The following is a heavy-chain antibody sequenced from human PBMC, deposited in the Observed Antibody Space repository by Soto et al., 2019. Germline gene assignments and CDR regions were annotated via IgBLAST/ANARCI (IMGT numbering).Heavy chain of an antibody. CDR1: GYSFTSCD. Sequence: GASVKVSCKASGYSFTSCDINWVRQATGQGLEWMGWMDPKTGNTDYGQKFQGRVTMTRNTSISTAYMELSSLTSEDTAVYYCARGRGSRDYWGQGTLVTVSS. V-gene: IGHV1-8*01. D-gene: IGHD6-6*01. J-gene: IGHJ4*02. CDR3: ARGRGSRDY. CDR2: MDPKTGNT.